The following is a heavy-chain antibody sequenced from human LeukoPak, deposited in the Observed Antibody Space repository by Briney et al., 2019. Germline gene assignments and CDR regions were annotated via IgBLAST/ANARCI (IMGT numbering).Heavy chain of an antibody. J-gene: IGHJ4*02. D-gene: IGHD5-18*01. CDR2: ISYDGSNK. Sequence: GGSLRLSCAASGFTFSSYGMHWVRQAPGKGLEWVAVISYDGSNKYYADSVKGRFTIYRDNSKNTLYLQMNSLRAEDTAVYYCAKDRGYSYGIDYWGQGTLVTVSS. CDR1: GFTFSSYG. CDR3: AKDRGYSYGIDY. V-gene: IGHV3-30*18.